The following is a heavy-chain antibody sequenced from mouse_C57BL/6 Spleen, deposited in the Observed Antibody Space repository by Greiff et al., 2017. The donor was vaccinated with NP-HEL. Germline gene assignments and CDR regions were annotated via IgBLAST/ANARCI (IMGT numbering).Heavy chain of an antibody. Sequence: EVQLQQSGPELVKPGASVKISCKASGYTFTDYYMNWVKQSHGKSLEWIGDINPNNGGTSYNQKFKGKATLTVDKSSSTAYMELRSLTSEDSAVYYCARFYDGYQTPWFAYWGQGTLVTVSA. CDR2: INPNNGGT. CDR3: ARFYDGYQTPWFAY. CDR1: GYTFTDYY. V-gene: IGHV1-26*01. D-gene: IGHD2-3*01. J-gene: IGHJ3*01.